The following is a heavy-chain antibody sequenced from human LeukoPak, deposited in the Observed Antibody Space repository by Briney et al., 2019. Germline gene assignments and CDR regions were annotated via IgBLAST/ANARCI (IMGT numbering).Heavy chain of an antibody. V-gene: IGHV4-4*09. CDR2: IYTSGST. CDR1: GGSISSYY. D-gene: IGHD1-26*01. Sequence: PSETLSLTCTVSGGSISSYYWSWIRQPPGKGLEWIGYIYTSGSTNYNPSLKSRVTISVDTSKNQFSMKLSSVTAADTAVYYCARHLVEGGSYRSFDYWGQGTLVTVSS. CDR3: ARHLVEGGSYRSFDY. J-gene: IGHJ4*02.